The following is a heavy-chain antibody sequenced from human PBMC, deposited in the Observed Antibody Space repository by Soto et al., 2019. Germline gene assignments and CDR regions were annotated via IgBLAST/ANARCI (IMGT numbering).Heavy chain of an antibody. Sequence: SETLSLTCTVSGGSISSGGYYWSWIRQHPGKGLEWIGYISYSGSTYYSPSLKSRVTISGDTSKNQFSLKLRSVTAADTAVYYCARDYYGSGSYYKADYYYGMDVWGQGTTVTVSS. CDR1: GGSISSGGYY. D-gene: IGHD3-10*01. CDR2: ISYSGST. J-gene: IGHJ6*02. V-gene: IGHV4-31*03. CDR3: ARDYYGSGSYYKADYYYGMDV.